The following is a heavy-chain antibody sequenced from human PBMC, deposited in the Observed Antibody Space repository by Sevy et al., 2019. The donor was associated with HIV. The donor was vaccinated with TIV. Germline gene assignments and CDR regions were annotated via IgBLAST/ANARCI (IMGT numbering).Heavy chain of an antibody. V-gene: IGHV1-46*01. D-gene: IGHD5-12*01. CDR2: INPSRGST. J-gene: IGHJ4*02. Sequence: ASVKVSCKASGYTFTSCSIHWVRQAPGQGLEWMGRINPSRGSTTYAQMFQGRVTLTRDKSTSTVFLELSSLRSDDTAVYYCAIPGFSGYDGVDQWGQGTLVTVSS. CDR1: GYTFTSCS. CDR3: AIPGFSGYDGVDQ.